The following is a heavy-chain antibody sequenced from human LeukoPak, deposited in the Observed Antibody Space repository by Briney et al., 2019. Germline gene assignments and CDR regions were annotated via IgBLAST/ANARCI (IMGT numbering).Heavy chain of an antibody. Sequence: PSETLSLTCTVSGGSISSYYWSWIRQPPGKGLEWIGYIYYSGSTNYNPSLKSRVTISVDTSKNQFSLKLSSVTAADTAVYYCARHTPPRVWFGELSGSWFDPWGQGTLVTVSS. CDR2: IYYSGST. D-gene: IGHD3-10*01. CDR1: GGSISSYY. J-gene: IGHJ5*02. CDR3: ARHTPPRVWFGELSGSWFDP. V-gene: IGHV4-59*08.